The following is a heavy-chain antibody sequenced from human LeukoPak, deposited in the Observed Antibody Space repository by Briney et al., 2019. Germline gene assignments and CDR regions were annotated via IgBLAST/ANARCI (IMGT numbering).Heavy chain of an antibody. CDR2: IRKDGSDI. J-gene: IGHJ4*02. CDR1: GFTFSTYW. CDR3: ARDIPSLDY. Sequence: GGSLRLSCAASGFTFSTYWMSWVRQAPGKGLEWVANIRKDGSDIHYVDSVKGRFTISRDNAKNSLYLEMSSLRGEDTAVYYCARDIPSLDYWGQGTLVTVSS. V-gene: IGHV3-7*01.